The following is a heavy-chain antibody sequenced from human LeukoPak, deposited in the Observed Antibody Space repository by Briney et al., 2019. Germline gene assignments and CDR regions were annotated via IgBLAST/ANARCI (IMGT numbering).Heavy chain of an antibody. Sequence: GGSLRLSCGASGFTFSSYAMSWVRQAPGKGLEWVSSISGSGDNTYYADSVKGRFTISRDNSKNTLYLQFNRLRDEDTAVYYCAKDYMIWGVNNFEYWGQGTQVPVSS. CDR1: GFTFSSYA. V-gene: IGHV3-23*01. J-gene: IGHJ4*02. D-gene: IGHD3-10*01. CDR2: ISGSGDNT. CDR3: AKDYMIWGVNNFEY.